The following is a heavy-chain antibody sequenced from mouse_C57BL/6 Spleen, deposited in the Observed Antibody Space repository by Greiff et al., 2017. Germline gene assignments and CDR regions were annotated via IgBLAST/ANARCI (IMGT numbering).Heavy chain of an antibody. CDR2: IYPGDGDT. D-gene: IGHD1-1*01. CDR1: GYAFSSSW. CDR3: ARNPHYYGRNYFDY. V-gene: IGHV1-82*01. Sequence: QVQLKQSGPELVKPGASVKISCKASGYAFSSSWMNWVKQRPGKGLEWIGRIYPGDGDTNYNGKFKGKATLTADKSSSTAYMQLSSLTSEDSAVYFCARNPHYYGRNYFDYCGQGTTLTVSS. J-gene: IGHJ2*01.